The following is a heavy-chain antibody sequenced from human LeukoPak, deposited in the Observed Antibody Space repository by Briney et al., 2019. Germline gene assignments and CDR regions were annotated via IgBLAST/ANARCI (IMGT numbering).Heavy chain of an antibody. D-gene: IGHD1-26*01. Sequence: PGGSLRLSCGASGFTFSIYWMHWVRQVPGKGLVWVSRINVDGGTTSYADSVKGRFTISRDNAKNTLYLQMNSLRAEDTAVYYCARERYAGGTYFFDYWGQGTLVTVSS. CDR2: INVDGGTT. J-gene: IGHJ4*02. CDR3: ARERYAGGTYFFDY. V-gene: IGHV3-74*01. CDR1: GFTFSIYW.